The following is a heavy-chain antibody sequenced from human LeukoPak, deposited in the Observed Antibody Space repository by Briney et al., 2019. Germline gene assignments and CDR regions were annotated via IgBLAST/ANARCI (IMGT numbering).Heavy chain of an antibody. CDR2: IYYSGST. CDR1: GGSISTNGYY. J-gene: IGHJ5*02. V-gene: IGHV4-39*01. D-gene: IGHD3-16*01. CDR3: AKHPVGERRFDH. Sequence: SETLSLTCTVSGGSISTNGYYWGWIRQPPGKGLEWIGTIYYSGSTYYNPSLKSRVAISVDTSKNQFSLKLFSVTAADTALYYCAKHPVGERRFDHWGQGTLVTVSS.